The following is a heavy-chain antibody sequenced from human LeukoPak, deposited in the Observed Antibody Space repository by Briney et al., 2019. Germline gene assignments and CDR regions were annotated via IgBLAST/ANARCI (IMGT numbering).Heavy chain of an antibody. CDR1: GGSFSGYY. J-gene: IGHJ4*01. D-gene: IGHD3-10*01. Sequence: SETLSLTCAGYGGSFSGYYWSWIRQPPGKGLEWIVEINHSGSTNYNPSLKSRVTISVATSKNQFSLKLSSVTAADTAVYYCARAAPYYYGSGSYFDYWGQGTLVTVSS. V-gene: IGHV4-34*01. CDR2: INHSGST. CDR3: ARAAPYYYGSGSYFDY.